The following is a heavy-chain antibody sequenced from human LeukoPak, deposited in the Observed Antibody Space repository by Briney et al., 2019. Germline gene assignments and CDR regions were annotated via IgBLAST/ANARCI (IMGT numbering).Heavy chain of an antibody. CDR1: GFTVSSNY. V-gene: IGHV3-53*04. J-gene: IGHJ3*02. CDR3: ARGYYDILTGYYTNDAFDI. CDR2: IYSGGST. Sequence: GGSLRLSCAASGFTVSSNYMSWVRQAPGKGLERVSVIYSGGSTYYADSVKGRFTISRHNSKNTLYLQMNSLRAEDTAVYYCARGYYDILTGYYTNDAFDIWGQGTMVTVSS. D-gene: IGHD3-9*01.